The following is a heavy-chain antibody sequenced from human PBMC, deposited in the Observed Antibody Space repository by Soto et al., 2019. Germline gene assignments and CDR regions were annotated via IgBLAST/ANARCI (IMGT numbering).Heavy chain of an antibody. CDR2: IYWDDDK. CDR3: AHRRGDYHGFDY. D-gene: IGHD4-17*01. J-gene: IGHJ4*02. CDR1: GFSLSTSGLG. Sequence: QITLKESGPTLVKPTQTLTLTCTFSGFSLSTSGLGVGWIRQPPGKALEWLALIYWDDDKRYSPSLKSRLTITKDTSKNQVVLTMTNMDPVDAATYYCAHRRGDYHGFDYWCQGTLVTVSS. V-gene: IGHV2-5*02.